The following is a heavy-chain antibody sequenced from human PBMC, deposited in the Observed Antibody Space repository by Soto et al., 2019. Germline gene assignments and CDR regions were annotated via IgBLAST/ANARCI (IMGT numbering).Heavy chain of an antibody. CDR1: GFTFSSYA. J-gene: IGHJ6*02. Sequence: PGGSLRLSCAASGFTFSSYAMHWVRQAPGKGLEWVAVISYDGSNKYYADSVKGRFTISRDNSKNTLYLQMNSLRAEDTAVYYCARPSSTYYYYYGMDVWGQGTTVTVSS. CDR2: ISYDGSNK. V-gene: IGHV3-30-3*01. CDR3: ARPSSTYYYYYGMDV.